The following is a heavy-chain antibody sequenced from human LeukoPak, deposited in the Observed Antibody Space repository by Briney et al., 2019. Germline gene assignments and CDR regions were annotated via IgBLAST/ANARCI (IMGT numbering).Heavy chain of an antibody. D-gene: IGHD5-12*01. CDR2: IKQDGSEK. J-gene: IGHJ4*02. Sequence: GGSLRLSCAASGFTFSSYWMSWVRQAPGKGLEWVANIKQDGSEKYYVDSVKGRFTISRDNAKNSLYLQMNSLRAEDTAVYYCARSYSGYDPGFDYWGQGTLVTVSS. CDR1: GFTFSSYW. V-gene: IGHV3-7*03. CDR3: ARSYSGYDPGFDY.